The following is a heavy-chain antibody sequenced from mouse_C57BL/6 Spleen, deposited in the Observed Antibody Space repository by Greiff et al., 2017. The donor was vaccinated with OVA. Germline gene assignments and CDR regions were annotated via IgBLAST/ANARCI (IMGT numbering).Heavy chain of an antibody. J-gene: IGHJ3*01. Sequence: VQLKQSGPELVKPGASVKISCKASGYSFTGYYMNWVKQSPEKSLEWIGEINPSTGGTTYNQKFKAKATLTVDKSSSTAYMQLKSLTSEDSAVYYCARSHYGSSYDWFAYWGQGTLVTVSA. CDR3: ARSHYGSSYDWFAY. CDR2: INPSTGGT. D-gene: IGHD1-1*01. V-gene: IGHV1-42*01. CDR1: GYSFTGYY.